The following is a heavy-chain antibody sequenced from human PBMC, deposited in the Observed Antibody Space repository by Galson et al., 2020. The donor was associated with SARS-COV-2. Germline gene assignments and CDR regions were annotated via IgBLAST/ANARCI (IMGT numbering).Heavy chain of an antibody. J-gene: IGHJ3*02. CDR2: ILNDGSNQ. Sequence: AESLRLTCAASGFTFDDYAMHWVRQTPGKGLEWMADILNDGSNQWYGASVKGRFTISRDNSKNTVILQMSSRTPEVTAVYFWSKDPIAAACYAFYIWGQGTKVTVSA. CDR3: SKDPIAAACYAFYI. D-gene: IGHD6-25*01. CDR1: GFTFDDYA. V-gene: IGHV3-30*18.